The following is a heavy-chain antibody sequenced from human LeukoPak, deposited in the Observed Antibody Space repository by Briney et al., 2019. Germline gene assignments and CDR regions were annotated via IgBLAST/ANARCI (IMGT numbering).Heavy chain of an antibody. CDR1: GFTFSSYA. J-gene: IGHJ3*02. Sequence: LTGGSLRLSCAASGFTFSSYAMSWVRQASGKGLEWVSAISGSGGSTYYADSVKGRFTIARDNSKNTLYLQMNSLRDEDTAVYYCAKDGRRGYYYDSSGYTHGAFDIWGQGTMVTVSS. V-gene: IGHV3-23*01. D-gene: IGHD3-22*01. CDR2: ISGSGGST. CDR3: AKDGRRGYYYDSSGYTHGAFDI.